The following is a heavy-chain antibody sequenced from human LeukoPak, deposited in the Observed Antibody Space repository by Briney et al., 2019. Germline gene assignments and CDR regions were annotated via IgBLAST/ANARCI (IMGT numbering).Heavy chain of an antibody. V-gene: IGHV5-51*01. CDR2: IYPDDSDI. CDR1: GYSLSTHW. D-gene: IGHD2-21*02. Sequence: GESLKISCKGSGYSLSTHWIGRVRQMPGKGLEWMGIIYPDDSDITYSPPFQGQVTISADKSISTAYLQWSSLKASDTAIYYCARHGGAYCSGNCFYYFDYWGQGTLVTVSS. CDR3: ARHGGAYCSGNCFYYFDY. J-gene: IGHJ4*02.